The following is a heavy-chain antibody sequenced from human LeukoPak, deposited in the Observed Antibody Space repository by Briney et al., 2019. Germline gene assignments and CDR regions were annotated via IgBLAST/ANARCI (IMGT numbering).Heavy chain of an antibody. Sequence: GGSLRLSCAASGFTFSSYDMRCLRQAPGKGLEWVSDISGSGGSTYYAVSVKGRFTISRDNSKNTLYLQMNSLRAEDTAVYYCAADGAIWFGGGTDDYWGQGTLVTVSS. CDR1: GFTFSSYD. CDR2: ISGSGGST. J-gene: IGHJ4*02. D-gene: IGHD3-10*01. CDR3: AADGAIWFGGGTDDY. V-gene: IGHV3-23*01.